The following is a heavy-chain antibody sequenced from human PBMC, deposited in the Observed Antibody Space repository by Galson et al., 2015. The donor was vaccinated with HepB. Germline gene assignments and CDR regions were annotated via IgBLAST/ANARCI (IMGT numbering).Heavy chain of an antibody. CDR3: AKADYVWGSYRDSPRP. V-gene: IGHV3-30*18. Sequence: SLRLSCAASGFTFSSYGMHWVRQAPGKGLEWVAVISYDGSNKYYADSVKGRFTISRDNSKNTLYLQMNSLRAEDTAVYYCAKADYVWGSYRDSPRPWGRGTLVTVSS. CDR2: ISYDGSNK. CDR1: GFTFSSYG. D-gene: IGHD3-16*02. J-gene: IGHJ2*01.